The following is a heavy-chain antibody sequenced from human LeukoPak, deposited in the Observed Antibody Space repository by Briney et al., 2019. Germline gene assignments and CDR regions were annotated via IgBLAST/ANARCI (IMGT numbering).Heavy chain of an antibody. CDR1: GGTFSSYA. Sequence: EASVKVSCKASGGTFSSYAISWVRQAPGQGLEWMGGIIPIFGTANYAQKFQGRVTITADESTSTAYMELSSLRSEDTAVYYCARSTAGGITIFGVFDYWGQGTLVTVSS. V-gene: IGHV1-69*13. CDR3: ARSTAGGITIFGVFDY. D-gene: IGHD3-3*01. J-gene: IGHJ4*02. CDR2: IIPIFGTA.